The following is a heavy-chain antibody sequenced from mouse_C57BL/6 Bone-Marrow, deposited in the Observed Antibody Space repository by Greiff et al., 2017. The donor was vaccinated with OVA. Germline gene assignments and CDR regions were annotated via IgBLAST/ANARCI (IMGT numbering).Heavy chain of an antibody. V-gene: IGHV14-2*01. CDR1: GFTIKDYY. D-gene: IGHD2-3*01. CDR3: ARGDGYDY. Sequence: EVKLQESGAELVKPGASVKLSCTASGFTIKDYYMHWVKQRTEQGLEWIGRIVPEDGETKYAPNFQGKATITADTSSNTAYLQLSSLASEDTAVYYCARGDGYDYWGKGTTLTVSS. CDR2: IVPEDGET. J-gene: IGHJ2*01.